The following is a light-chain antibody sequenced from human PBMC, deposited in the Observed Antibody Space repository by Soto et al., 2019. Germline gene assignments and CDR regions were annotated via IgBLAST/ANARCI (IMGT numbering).Light chain of an antibody. CDR3: QQYNYWPIT. CDR1: QNVFNN. CDR2: GAS. Sequence: EIVLAQSPFTLSVSPVETATLSCRASQNVFNNLAWYQVKPGQAPRLLIYGASTRATGIPARFSGSGSETDFTLTVSSLRSEDSAVYYCQQYNYWPITFGQGTRLEIK. V-gene: IGKV3-15*01. J-gene: IGKJ5*01.